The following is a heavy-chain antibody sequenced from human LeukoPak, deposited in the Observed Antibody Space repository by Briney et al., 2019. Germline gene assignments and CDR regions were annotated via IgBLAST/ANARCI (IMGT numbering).Heavy chain of an antibody. CDR1: GYTFTSYG. Sequence: ASVKVSCKASGYTFTSYGISWVRQAPGQGLEWMGWISAYNGNTNYAQKLQGRVTMTTDTSTSTAYMELRSLRSDDTAVYYCFKQKSAYEILTGYYREGNFDYWGQGTLVTVSS. CDR3: FKQKSAYEILTGYYREGNFDY. V-gene: IGHV1-18*01. CDR2: ISAYNGNT. J-gene: IGHJ4*02. D-gene: IGHD3-9*01.